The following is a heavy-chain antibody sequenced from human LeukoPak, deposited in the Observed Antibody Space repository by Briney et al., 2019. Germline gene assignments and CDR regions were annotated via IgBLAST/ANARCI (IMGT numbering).Heavy chain of an antibody. Sequence: GGSLRLSCAASGFTFSSYSMNWVRQAPGKGLEWVSYISSSSSTIYYADSVKGRFTISRDNAKNSLYLQMNSLRAEDTAVYYCARDPYAISNWFDPWGQGTLVTVSS. CDR2: ISSSSSTI. D-gene: IGHD3-3*01. J-gene: IGHJ5*02. CDR1: GFTFSSYS. CDR3: ARDPYAISNWFDP. V-gene: IGHV3-48*01.